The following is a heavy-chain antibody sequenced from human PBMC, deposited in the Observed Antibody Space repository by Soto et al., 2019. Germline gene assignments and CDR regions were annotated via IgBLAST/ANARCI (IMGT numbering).Heavy chain of an antibody. D-gene: IGHD3-16*01. CDR1: GGTFSSYA. CDR2: IIPIFATA. V-gene: IGHV1-69*12. Sequence: QVQLVQSGAEVKKPGSSVKVSCKASGGTFSSYAINWVRQAPGQGLEWMGGIIPIFATADYAQKFQGRVTIXADESTSTAYMGLSSLRSEDTAVYYCAQCLLGVNYYYGMDVWGQGTTVTVSS. CDR3: AQCLLGVNYYYGMDV. J-gene: IGHJ6*02.